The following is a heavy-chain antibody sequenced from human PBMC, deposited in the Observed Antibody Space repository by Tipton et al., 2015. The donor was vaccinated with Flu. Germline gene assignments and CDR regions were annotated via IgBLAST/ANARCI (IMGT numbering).Heavy chain of an antibody. CDR1: SGSISSTGYF. V-gene: IGHV4-39*01. D-gene: IGHD1-26*01. Sequence: TLSLTCTVSSGSISSTGYFCAWIRQPPGKGLELIGSIYPSGTTYYNPSLKSRVTISVDTSKSQFPLMLRSVTAADTAVYFCARLSYYDVDLKNFYFDYWGQGALVTVSS. CDR3: ARLSYYDVDLKNFYFDY. CDR2: IYPSGTT. J-gene: IGHJ4*02.